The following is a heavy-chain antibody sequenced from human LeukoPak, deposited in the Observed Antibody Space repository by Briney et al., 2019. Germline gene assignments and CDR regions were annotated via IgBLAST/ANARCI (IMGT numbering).Heavy chain of an antibody. V-gene: IGHV3-30*03. CDR1: GFTFSSYG. CDR2: ISYDGSNK. D-gene: IGHD3-10*01. J-gene: IGHJ6*03. Sequence: GGSLRLSCAASGFTFSSYGMHWVRQAPGKGLEWVAVISYDGSNKYYADSVKGRFTISRDNSKNTLYLQMNSLRAEDTAVYYCARTYYPYYYMDVWGKGTTVTVSS. CDR3: ARTYYPYYYMDV.